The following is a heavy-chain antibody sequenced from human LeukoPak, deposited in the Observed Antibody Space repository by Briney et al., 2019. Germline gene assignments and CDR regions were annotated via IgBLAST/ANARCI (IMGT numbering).Heavy chain of an antibody. CDR3: AREVNYGDYGDNAFDI. CDR1: SASISSSPYF. J-gene: IGHJ3*02. CDR2: ISYTGTT. Sequence: PSETLSLTCTVSSASISSSPYFWPWIRQSPGKGLEWVGTISYTGTTYYNPSLKSRVTIAVDTSKNHFSLSLSSVTAADTAVYYCAREVNYGDYGDNAFDIWGQGTMVTVSS. V-gene: IGHV4-39*02. D-gene: IGHD4-17*01.